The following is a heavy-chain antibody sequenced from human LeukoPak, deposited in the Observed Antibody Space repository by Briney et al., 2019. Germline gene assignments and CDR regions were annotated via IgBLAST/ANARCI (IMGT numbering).Heavy chain of an antibody. Sequence: ASVKVSCKASGYTFTSYYMHWVRQAPGQELEWMGIINPSGGSTSYAQKFQGRVTMTRDMSTSTVYMELSSLRSEDTAVYYCARDLRGYSYAEKPDAFDIWGQGTMVTVSS. CDR1: GYTFTSYY. D-gene: IGHD5-18*01. J-gene: IGHJ3*02. V-gene: IGHV1-46*01. CDR2: INPSGGST. CDR3: ARDLRGYSYAEKPDAFDI.